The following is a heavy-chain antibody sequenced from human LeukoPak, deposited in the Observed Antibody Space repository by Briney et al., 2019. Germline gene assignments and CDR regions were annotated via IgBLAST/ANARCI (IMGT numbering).Heavy chain of an antibody. CDR3: AKFRHLLRIDVDY. D-gene: IGHD2-15*01. J-gene: IGHJ4*02. Sequence: GGSLRLSCAASGFTFSSYWMSWVRQAPGKGLEWVANIKQDGGEKYYVESVKGRFTISRDNVKNSLYLQMNSLRAEDTAVYYCAKFRHLLRIDVDYWGQGTLVTVSS. V-gene: IGHV3-7*03. CDR1: GFTFSSYW. CDR2: IKQDGGEK.